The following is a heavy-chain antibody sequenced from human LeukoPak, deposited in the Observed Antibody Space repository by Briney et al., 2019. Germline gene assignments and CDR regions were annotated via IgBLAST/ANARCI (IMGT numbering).Heavy chain of an antibody. V-gene: IGHV1-69*02. CDR1: GYTFTGYY. J-gene: IGHJ4*02. D-gene: IGHD2-2*01. CDR2: IIPILGIA. CDR3: AGCSSTSCKEHSFDY. Sequence: GASVKVSCKASGYTFTGYYMHWVRQAPGQGLEWMGRIIPILGIANYAQKFQGRVTITADKSTSTAYMELSSLRSEDTAVYYCAGCSSTSCKEHSFDYWGQGTLVTVSS.